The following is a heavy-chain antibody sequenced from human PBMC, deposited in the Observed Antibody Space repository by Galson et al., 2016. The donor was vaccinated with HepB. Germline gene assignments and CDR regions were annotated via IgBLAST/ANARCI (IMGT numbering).Heavy chain of an antibody. V-gene: IGHV4-61*01. Sequence: SETLSLTCTVSGGSVSSGSYYWSWIRQPPGKGLEWIGYIYYSGRTNYNPSLKSRVTISVDPSKNQFSLKLSSVTAADTAVYYWAREEPRQLLRRFDPWGQGTLVTVSS. J-gene: IGHJ5*02. CDR1: GGSVSSGSYY. CDR3: AREEPRQLLRRFDP. CDR2: IYYSGRT. D-gene: IGHD1-26*01.